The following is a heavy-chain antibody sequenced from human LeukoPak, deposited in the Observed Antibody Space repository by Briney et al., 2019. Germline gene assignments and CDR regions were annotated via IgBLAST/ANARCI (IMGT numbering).Heavy chain of an antibody. CDR3: ARVSESPVAGSVSWFDP. J-gene: IGHJ5*02. V-gene: IGHV4-59*01. D-gene: IGHD6-19*01. Sequence: DPSETLSLTCTVSGGSISSYYWSWIRQPSGKGLEWIGYIYYSGSTNYNPSLKSRVTISVDTSKNQFSLKLSSVTAADTAVYYCARVSESPVAGSVSWFDPWGQGTLVTVSS. CDR1: GGSISSYY. CDR2: IYYSGST.